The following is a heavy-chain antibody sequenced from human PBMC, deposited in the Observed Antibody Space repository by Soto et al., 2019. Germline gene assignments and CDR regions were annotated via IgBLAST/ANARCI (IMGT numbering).Heavy chain of an antibody. CDR3: AREQWLGVDY. Sequence: GGSLRLSCAASGFTFSSYAMHWVRQAPGKGLEYVSAISSNGGSTYYANSVKGRFTISRDNSKNTLYLQMGSLRAEDTDVYYCAREQWLGVDYWGQGTLVNVSS. CDR1: GFTFSSYA. J-gene: IGHJ4*02. CDR2: ISSNGGST. D-gene: IGHD6-19*01. V-gene: IGHV3-64*01.